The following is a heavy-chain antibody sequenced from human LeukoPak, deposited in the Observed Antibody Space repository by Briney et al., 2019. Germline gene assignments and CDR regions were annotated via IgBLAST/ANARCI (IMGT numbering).Heavy chain of an antibody. J-gene: IGHJ4*02. CDR3: ARDSPRLNGWLGHFDY. V-gene: IGHV3-30-3*01. CDR1: GFIFSSYA. Sequence: PGGSLRLSCAASGFIFSSYAMHWVRQAPGKGLEWVAVISSDGSSKNYADSMKGQFTISRDNSKNTLFLQMNNLRAEDTAVYYCARDSPRLNGWLGHFDYWGQGTLVTVSS. D-gene: IGHD6-19*01. CDR2: ISSDGSSK.